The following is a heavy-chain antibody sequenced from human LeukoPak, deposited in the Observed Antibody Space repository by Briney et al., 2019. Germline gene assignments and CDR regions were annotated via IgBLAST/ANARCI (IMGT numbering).Heavy chain of an antibody. CDR1: GGSISSYY. CDR3: AREGTAGTNLNWFDP. J-gene: IGHJ5*02. Sequence: SETLSPTCTVSGGSISSYYWSWIRHPPGKGLEWIGYISYSGSTNFNPSLKSRVTISVDTSKNQFSLKLSSVTAADTAVYYCAREGTAGTNLNWFDPWGQGTLVTVSS. D-gene: IGHD1-1*01. V-gene: IGHV4-59*01. CDR2: ISYSGST.